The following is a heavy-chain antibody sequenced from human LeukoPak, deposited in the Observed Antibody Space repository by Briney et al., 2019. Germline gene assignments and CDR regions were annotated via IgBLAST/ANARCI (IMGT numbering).Heavy chain of an antibody. J-gene: IGHJ4*02. CDR2: INPNSGGT. V-gene: IGHV1-2*06. D-gene: IGHD1-26*01. CDR3: ARDAEIVGAANYFDY. Sequence: ASVKVSCKASGYTFTGYYMNWVRQAPGQGLEWMGRINPNSGGTNYAQKFQGRVTMTRDTSISTAYMELSRLRSDDTAVYYCARDAEIVGAANYFDYWGQGTLVTVSS. CDR1: GYTFTGYY.